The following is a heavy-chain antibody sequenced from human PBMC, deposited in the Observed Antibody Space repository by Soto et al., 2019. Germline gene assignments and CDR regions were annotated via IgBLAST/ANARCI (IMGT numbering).Heavy chain of an antibody. J-gene: IGHJ4*02. Sequence: XVSLRLSCAASGFTFSSSDMHGVRQATGKGLEWVSGIGSAGDPYYAGSVKGRFTISRENAKNSLYLQMNSLRAGDTAVYYCARWNWQQLAFDYWGQGTLVTVSS. CDR3: ARWNWQQLAFDY. V-gene: IGHV3-13*05. D-gene: IGHD6-13*01. CDR1: GFTFSSSD. CDR2: IGSAGDP.